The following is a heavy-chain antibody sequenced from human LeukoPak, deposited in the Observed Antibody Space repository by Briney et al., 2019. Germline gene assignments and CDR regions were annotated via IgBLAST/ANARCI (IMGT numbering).Heavy chain of an antibody. J-gene: IGHJ4*02. CDR1: GGSISSYY. V-gene: IGHV4-59*01. Sequence: SETLSLTCTVSGGSISSYYWGWIRQPPGKGLEWIGYIYYSGSTNYNPSLKSRVTISVDTSKNQFSLKLSSVTAADTAVYYCARDVVYLSHYYDSSVVRYFDYWGQGTLVTVSS. D-gene: IGHD3-22*01. CDR3: ARDVVYLSHYYDSSVVRYFDY. CDR2: IYYSGST.